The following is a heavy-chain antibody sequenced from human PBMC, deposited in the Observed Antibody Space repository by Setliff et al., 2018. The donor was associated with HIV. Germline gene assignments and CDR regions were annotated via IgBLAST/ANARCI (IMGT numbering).Heavy chain of an antibody. D-gene: IGHD3-22*01. CDR3: ARETMYDSRGYLSHYFDY. Sequence: PGGSLRLSCAASGLTFSSHGMHWVRQAPGKGLEWVAFISYDGSNKYYADSVKGRFTISRDNSKNTLYLQMNSLRVEDTAVYYCARETMYDSRGYLSHYFDYWGQGTLVTVS. J-gene: IGHJ4*02. V-gene: IGHV3-30*19. CDR2: ISYDGSNK. CDR1: GLTFSSHG.